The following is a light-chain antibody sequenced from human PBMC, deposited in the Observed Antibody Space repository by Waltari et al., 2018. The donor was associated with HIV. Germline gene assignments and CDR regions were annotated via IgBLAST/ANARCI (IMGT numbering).Light chain of an antibody. V-gene: IGKV4-1*01. CDR1: ENILHTSKKQNY. Sequence: DIVMTQSPDSLTLSLGERATINCTSSENILHTSKKQNYFAWFQQRPGQPPSLLIYWASTRESGVPDRFTGSESGTDFTLTISSLQAEDVAVYYCQQYYSVPYTFGQGTNLKI. J-gene: IGKJ2*01. CDR3: QQYYSVPYT. CDR2: WAS.